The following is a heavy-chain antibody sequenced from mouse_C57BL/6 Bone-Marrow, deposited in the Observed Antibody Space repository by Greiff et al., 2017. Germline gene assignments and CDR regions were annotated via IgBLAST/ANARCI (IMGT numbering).Heavy chain of an antibody. Sequence: EVQLQQSGPGLVKPSQSLSLTCSVTGYSITSGYYWNWIRQFPGNKLEWMGYISYDGSNNYNPSLKNRISITRDTSKNQFFLKLNSVTTEDTATYYCAREDSPWGQGTTLTVAS. CDR1: GYSITSGYY. CDR3: AREDSP. CDR2: ISYDGSN. V-gene: IGHV3-6*01. J-gene: IGHJ2*01.